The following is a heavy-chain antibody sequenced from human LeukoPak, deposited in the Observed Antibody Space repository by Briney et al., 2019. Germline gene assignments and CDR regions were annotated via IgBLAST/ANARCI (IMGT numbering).Heavy chain of an antibody. Sequence: PGGSLRLSCVASGFTFDDYAMHWVWQTPGKGLEWVSGISWNSGSIGYADSVKGRFTISRDNAKNSLYLQMNSLRAEDTALYYCAKDGRGLLWFGAAYYYYGMDVWGQGTTVTVSS. D-gene: IGHD3-10*01. CDR1: GFTFDDYA. CDR2: ISWNSGSI. V-gene: IGHV3-9*01. CDR3: AKDGRGLLWFGAAYYYYGMDV. J-gene: IGHJ6*02.